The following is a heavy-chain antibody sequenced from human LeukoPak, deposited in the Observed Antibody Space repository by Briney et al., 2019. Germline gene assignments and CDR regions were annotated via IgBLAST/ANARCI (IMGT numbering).Heavy chain of an antibody. CDR2: MNPYRGNT. Sequence: GASLKVSCEASGYTFTSYDFNWVRQATGQGLGWMGWMNPYRGNTGYAQKFQGRVTMTRNTSITTAYMELSSLRSEDAAVYHCARRERDEFSHGYTYWGQGTLVTVSS. V-gene: IGHV1-8*01. D-gene: IGHD5-18*01. CDR1: GYTFTSYD. CDR3: ARRERDEFSHGYTY. J-gene: IGHJ4*02.